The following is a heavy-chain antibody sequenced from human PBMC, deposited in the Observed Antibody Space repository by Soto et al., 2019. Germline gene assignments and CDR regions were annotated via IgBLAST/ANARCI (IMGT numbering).Heavy chain of an antibody. CDR1: GFTFSTYW. D-gene: IGHD6-19*01. J-gene: IGHJ3*02. CDR2: INSGGSST. Sequence: GGSLRLSCAASGFTFSTYWMHWVRQAPGKGLVWVSRINSGGSSTNYADSVKGRFAILRDNAKNTLYLQMNSLRAEDTAVYYCAKDRNIAVAGPSDAFDIWGQGTMVTVSS. V-gene: IGHV3-74*01. CDR3: AKDRNIAVAGPSDAFDI.